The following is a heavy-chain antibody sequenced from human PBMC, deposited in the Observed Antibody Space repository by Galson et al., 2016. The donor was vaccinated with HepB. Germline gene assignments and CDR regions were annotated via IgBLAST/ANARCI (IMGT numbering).Heavy chain of an antibody. Sequence: SVKVSCKASGYTLTDYYIHWVRQAPGQGLEWMGWINPNSGGTNYAQKFQGRVTMARDTSISTAYMELSGLKSDDTAVYYCARVFTMVRGVTNTFYYYGMDVWGQGTTVTVAS. D-gene: IGHD3-10*01. V-gene: IGHV1-2*02. CDR2: INPNSGGT. CDR1: GYTLTDYY. J-gene: IGHJ6*02. CDR3: ARVFTMVRGVTNTFYYYGMDV.